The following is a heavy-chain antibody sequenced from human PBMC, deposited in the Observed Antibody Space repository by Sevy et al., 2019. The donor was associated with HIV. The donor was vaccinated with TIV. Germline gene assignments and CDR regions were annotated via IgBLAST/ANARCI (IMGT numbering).Heavy chain of an antibody. Sequence: SETLSLTCTVSGGSITSLYWNWIRQPPGKGLEWIANIYYNGHINYNPSLKSRVTLSLVTSKNQFSLRLSYVTAAETAMYYCAGENARGRGYSWGQGTLVTVSS. CDR2: IYYNGHI. CDR3: AGENARGRGYS. J-gene: IGHJ4*02. CDR1: GGSITSLY. V-gene: IGHV4-59*08. D-gene: IGHD3-10*01.